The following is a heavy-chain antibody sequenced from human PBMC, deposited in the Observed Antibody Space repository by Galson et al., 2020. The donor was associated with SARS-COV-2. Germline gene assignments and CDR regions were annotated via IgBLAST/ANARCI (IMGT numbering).Heavy chain of an antibody. CDR2: IKSKTDGGTT. CDR3: TTAWWYYYDSSGYYY. J-gene: IGHJ4*02. D-gene: IGHD3-22*01. Sequence: PGGSLRLSCAASGFTFSNAWMSWVRQAPGKGLEWVGRIKSKTDGGTTDYAAPVKGRFTISRDDSKNTLYLQMNSLKTEDTAVYYCTTAWWYYYDSSGYYYWGQGTLVTVSS. V-gene: IGHV3-15*01. CDR1: GFTFSNAW.